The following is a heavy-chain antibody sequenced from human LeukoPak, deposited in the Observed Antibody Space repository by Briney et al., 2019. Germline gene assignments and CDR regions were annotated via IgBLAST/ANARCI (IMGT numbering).Heavy chain of an antibody. Sequence: ASVKVSCKASGYTFTGYYMHWVRQAPGQGLEWMGWINPNSGGTNYAQKFQGRVTMTRDTSISTAYMELSRLRSDDTAVYYCARYCSSTSCFNWFDPWGQGTLVTVSS. CDR2: INPNSGGT. CDR1: GYTFTGYY. CDR3: ARYCSSTSCFNWFDP. D-gene: IGHD2-2*01. V-gene: IGHV1-2*02. J-gene: IGHJ5*02.